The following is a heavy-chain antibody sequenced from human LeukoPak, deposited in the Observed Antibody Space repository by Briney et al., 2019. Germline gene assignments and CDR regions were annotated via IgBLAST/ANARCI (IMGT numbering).Heavy chain of an antibody. V-gene: IGHV4-39*07. CDR2: IFYSGST. J-gene: IGHJ4*02. CDR3: ARAYHISLRGSHWYYFDF. D-gene: IGHD3-10*01. Sequence: SETLSLTCTVSGSSISSSTYYWAWIRQPPGKELDWIGTIFYSGSTDYNPSLKSRVTISVDTSKSQFSLKLSSVTAADTAVYYCARAYHISLRGSHWYYFDFWGQGTLVTVSS. CDR1: GSSISSSTYY.